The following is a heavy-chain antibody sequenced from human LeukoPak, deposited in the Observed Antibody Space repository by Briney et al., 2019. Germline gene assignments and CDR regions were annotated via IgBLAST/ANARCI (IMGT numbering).Heavy chain of an antibody. CDR2: SSTVTGNI. CDR1: GFAFFSTS. CDR3: ATTGNFYDMDV. Sequence: GGYLRLSCAASGFAFFSTSIHWVRQAPGKGLEWLSYSSTVTGNIYYADSVKGRFTISRDNAKSSLNLQMSSLRAEDTAVYFCATTGNFYDMDVWGKGTTVTVSS. D-gene: IGHD1-1*01. V-gene: IGHV3-48*04. J-gene: IGHJ6*03.